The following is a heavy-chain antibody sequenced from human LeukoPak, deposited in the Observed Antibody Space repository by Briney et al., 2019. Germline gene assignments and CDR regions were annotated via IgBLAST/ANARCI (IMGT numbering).Heavy chain of an antibody. CDR2: IYTSGST. CDR1: GGSISSGSYY. D-gene: IGHD3-10*01. CDR3: ASQNYYGSGSRLIIFDY. J-gene: IGHJ4*02. V-gene: IGHV4-61*02. Sequence: SETLSLTCTVSGGSISSGSYYWSWIRQPAGKGLEWIGRIYTSGSTNYNPSLKSRVTISVDTSKNQFSLKLSSVTAADTAVYYCASQNYYGSGSRLIIFDYWGQGTLVTVSS.